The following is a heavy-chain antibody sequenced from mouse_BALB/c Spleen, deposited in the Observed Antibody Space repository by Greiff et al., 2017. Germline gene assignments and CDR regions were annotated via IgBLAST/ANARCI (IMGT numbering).Heavy chain of an antibody. Sequence: DVHLVESGGGLVQPGGSLKLSCAASGFTFSSYGMSWVRQTPDKRLELVATINSNGGSTYYPDSVKGRFTISRDNAKNTLYLQMSSLKSEDTAMYYCARDARAMDYWGQGTSVTVSS. V-gene: IGHV5-6-3*01. CDR3: ARDARAMDY. J-gene: IGHJ4*01. CDR2: INSNGGST. CDR1: GFTFSSYG.